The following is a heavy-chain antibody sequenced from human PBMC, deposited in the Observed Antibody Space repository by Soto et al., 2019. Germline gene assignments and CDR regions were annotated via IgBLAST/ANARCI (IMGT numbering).Heavy chain of an antibody. CDR2: INLSGGST. CDR3: ARDRADGNCDY. D-gene: IGHD3-10*01. V-gene: IGHV1-46*01. CDR1: GYTFTSYY. Sequence: ASVKVSCKASGYTFTSYYMHWVRQAPGQGLEWMGIINLSGGSTSYAQKFQGRVTMTRDTSTSTVYMELSSLRSEDTAVYYCARDRADGNCDYWGQGTLVTVSS. J-gene: IGHJ4*02.